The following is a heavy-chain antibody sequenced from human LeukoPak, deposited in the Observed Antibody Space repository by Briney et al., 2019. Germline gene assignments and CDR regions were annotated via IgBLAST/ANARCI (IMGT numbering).Heavy chain of an antibody. CDR3: AKDNWNVAD. CDR1: GFTFSNAW. J-gene: IGHJ4*02. D-gene: IGHD1-20*01. CDR2: ISASGGRT. V-gene: IGHV3-23*01. Sequence: GGSLRLSCAASGFTFSNAWMSWVRQAPGKGLEWVSTISASGGRTYYADSVKGRFTISRDTSRNTLYLQMNSLRAEDTAIYYCAKDNWNVADWGQGTLVTVCS.